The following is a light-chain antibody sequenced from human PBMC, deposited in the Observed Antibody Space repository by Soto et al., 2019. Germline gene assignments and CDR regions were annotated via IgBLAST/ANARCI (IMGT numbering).Light chain of an antibody. Sequence: EIFLTQSPDTLSLSPGERATLSCRASHSINSNLAWYQQKPGQAPSLLIYGAFTRATGIPARFSGTGSGTEFTLTISSLQSEDLALYYCQQYNDWPLTFGQGTKVDI. CDR3: QQYNDWPLT. CDR2: GAF. J-gene: IGKJ1*01. V-gene: IGKV3-15*01. CDR1: HSINSN.